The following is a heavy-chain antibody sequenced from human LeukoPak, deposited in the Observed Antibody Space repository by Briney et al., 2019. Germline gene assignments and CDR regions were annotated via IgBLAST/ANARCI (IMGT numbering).Heavy chain of an antibody. Sequence: PGGSRRLSCAASGFIFSSFGMHWVRQAPGKGLEWVAVISYDGSNKYYADSVKGRFTISRDNSKNTLYLQMNGLRAEDTAVFYCAKDLEWKAAAGAYFDYWGQGTLVTVSS. J-gene: IGHJ4*02. D-gene: IGHD6-13*01. CDR2: ISYDGSNK. V-gene: IGHV3-30*18. CDR3: AKDLEWKAAAGAYFDY. CDR1: GFIFSSFG.